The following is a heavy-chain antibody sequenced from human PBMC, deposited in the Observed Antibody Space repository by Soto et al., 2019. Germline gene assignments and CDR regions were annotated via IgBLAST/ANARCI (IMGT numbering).Heavy chain of an antibody. J-gene: IGHJ4*02. CDR3: VRNDGWYRLDS. CDR1: GFTFNNYW. D-gene: IGHD6-19*01. Sequence: EVQLVESGGGLFQPGGSLRLSCAASGFTFNNYWMTWVRQAAGQGLEWVATIMKDGSLTEYVYLVKGRFTISRDNVKNSLDLQMDRRRVEDTAIYYCVRNDGWYRLDSWGQGSLVIVSS. V-gene: IGHV3-7*04. CDR2: IMKDGSLT.